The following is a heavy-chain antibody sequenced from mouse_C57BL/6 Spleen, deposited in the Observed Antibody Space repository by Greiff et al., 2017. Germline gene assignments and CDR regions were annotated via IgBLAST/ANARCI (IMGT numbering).Heavy chain of an antibody. Sequence: QVQLQQSGAELVRPGASVTLSCKASGYTFTDYEMHWVKQTPVHGLEWIGAIDPETGGTAYTQTFKGKAILTADKSSSTAYMELRSLTSEDCAVYYCTQSGTRFAYWGQGTLVTVSA. CDR1: GYTFTDYE. CDR2: IDPETGGT. CDR3: TQSGTRFAY. D-gene: IGHD4-1*01. J-gene: IGHJ3*01. V-gene: IGHV1-15*01.